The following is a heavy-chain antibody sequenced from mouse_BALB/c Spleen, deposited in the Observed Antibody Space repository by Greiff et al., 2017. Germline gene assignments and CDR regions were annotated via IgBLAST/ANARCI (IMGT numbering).Heavy chain of an antibody. CDR3: AGGSYWYFDV. Sequence: VKLQESGADLAKPGASVKMSCKASGYTFTSYWMHWVKQRPGQGLEWIGYINPSTGYTEYNQKFKDKATLTADKSSSTAYMQLSSLTSEDSAVYYCAGGSYWYFDVWGAGTTVTVSS. V-gene: IGHV1-7*01. J-gene: IGHJ1*01. CDR1: GYTFTSYW. CDR2: INPSTGYT.